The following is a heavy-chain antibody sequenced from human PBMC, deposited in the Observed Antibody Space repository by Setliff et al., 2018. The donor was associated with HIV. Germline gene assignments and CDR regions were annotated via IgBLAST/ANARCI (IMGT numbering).Heavy chain of an antibody. Sequence: AASVKVSCKASGYTFTNFYMHWVRQAPGQGLEWMGGIIPIFGTANYAQKFQGRVTMTTDTSTSTVYMELSSLRSEDTAVYYCARESGDYSDYSDWGQGTLVTVSS. D-gene: IGHD4-17*01. J-gene: IGHJ4*02. CDR2: IIPIFGTA. CDR3: ARESGDYSDYSD. V-gene: IGHV1-46*01. CDR1: GYTFTNFY.